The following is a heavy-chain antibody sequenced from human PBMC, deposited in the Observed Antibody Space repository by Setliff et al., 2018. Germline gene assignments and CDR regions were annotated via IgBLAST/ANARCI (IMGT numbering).Heavy chain of an antibody. CDR3: ARHDARGYYYYMDV. V-gene: IGHV4-39*01. J-gene: IGHJ6*03. Sequence: SETLSLTCTVSGGSISSSDFYWGWIRQPPGKGLEWIGSIYYSGTTYYNPSLKSPVTISIDTSRNQFSLKLSSVTAADTAIYYCARHDARGYYYYMDVWGEGTTVTVSS. CDR2: IYYSGTT. CDR1: GGSISSSDFY. D-gene: IGHD3-10*01.